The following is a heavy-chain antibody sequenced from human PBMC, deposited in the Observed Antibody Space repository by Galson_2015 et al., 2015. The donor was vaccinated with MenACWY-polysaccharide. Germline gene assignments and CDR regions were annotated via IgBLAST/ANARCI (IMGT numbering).Heavy chain of an antibody. Sequence: SLRLSCAASGFTFSNYAMTWVRQAPGKGLEWVSSFDGSGGHPYYADSVRGRFAVSRDDSKNTLYLEMNSLRVDDTAVYYCAKGLRAGGWSWYFDRWGQGTRIIVSS. D-gene: IGHD6-13*01. CDR3: AKGLRAGGWSWYFDR. CDR2: FDGSGGHP. J-gene: IGHJ5*02. V-gene: IGHV3-23*01. CDR1: GFTFSNYA.